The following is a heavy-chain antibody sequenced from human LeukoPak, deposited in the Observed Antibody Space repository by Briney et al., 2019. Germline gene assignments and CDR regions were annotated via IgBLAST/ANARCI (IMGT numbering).Heavy chain of an antibody. D-gene: IGHD4-17*01. J-gene: IGHJ4*02. CDR3: AKARGRYDYGDYYFDY. CDR2: IGGSGNTT. V-gene: IGHV3-23*01. Sequence: GGSLRLSCAASGFTFYRYAMSWVRQAPGKGLEWVSGIGGSGNTTYYADSMKGRFTISRDNSKNTMYLQMSSLRVEDTAIYYCAKARGRYDYGDYYFDYWGQGILVTVSS. CDR1: GFTFYRYA.